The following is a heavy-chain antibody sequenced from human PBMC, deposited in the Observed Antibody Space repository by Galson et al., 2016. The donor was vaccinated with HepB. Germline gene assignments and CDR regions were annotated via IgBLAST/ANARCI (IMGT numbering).Heavy chain of an antibody. CDR2: IRGSGGNA. CDR1: GFTFSIYA. Sequence: SLRLSCAASGFTFSIYAMSWVRQAPGKGLEWVSAIRGSGGNAYYADSVKGRFTISRENSKNTLYLQMNSLRAEDTAVYYCAKEGIAVASFDYWGQGTLVTVSS. J-gene: IGHJ4*02. V-gene: IGHV3-23*01. D-gene: IGHD6-19*01. CDR3: AKEGIAVASFDY.